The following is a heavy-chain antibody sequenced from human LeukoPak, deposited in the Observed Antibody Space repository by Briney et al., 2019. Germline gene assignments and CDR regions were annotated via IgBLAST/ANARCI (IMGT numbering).Heavy chain of an antibody. J-gene: IGHJ6*02. CDR1: GYSFTSYW. CDR2: IYPGDSDT. Sequence: GESLKISCKGSGYSFTSYWIGWVRQMPGKGLEWMGIIYPGDSDTRYSPSFQGQVTISADKSISTAYLQWSSLKASDTAMYYCARPSWRYYGSGSYTPYYYYYGMDVWGQGTTVTVSS. CDR3: ARPSWRYYGSGSYTPYYYYYGMDV. V-gene: IGHV5-51*01. D-gene: IGHD3-10*01.